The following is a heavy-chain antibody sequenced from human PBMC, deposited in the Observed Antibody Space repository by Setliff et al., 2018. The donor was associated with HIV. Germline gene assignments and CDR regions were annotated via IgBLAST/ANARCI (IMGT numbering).Heavy chain of an antibody. J-gene: IGHJ4*02. Sequence: SETLSLTCTVSGGSISRYYWSWIRQPAGKGLEWIGHIYTSGNTNYNPSLKSRVTMSVDTSKSQFSLKLSSVTAADTAVYYCAMSPYSSGLFDYWGQGTLVTVSS. V-gene: IGHV4-4*07. CDR1: GGSISRYY. CDR3: AMSPYSSGLFDY. D-gene: IGHD6-19*01. CDR2: IYTSGNT.